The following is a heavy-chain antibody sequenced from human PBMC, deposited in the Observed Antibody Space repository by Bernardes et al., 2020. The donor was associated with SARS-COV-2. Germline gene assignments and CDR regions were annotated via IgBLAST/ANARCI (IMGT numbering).Heavy chain of an antibody. CDR2: ISSSDGST. V-gene: IGHV3-23*01. Sequence: GGSLRLSCAASGFTFNNYAMNWVRQAPGKGLEWVSTISSSDGSTYYADSVKGRFTISRDNSRNTLYLQMNSLRAEDTATYYCAKRSRRAAGSVWGALDYWGQGTLVTVSS. CDR1: GFTFNNYA. CDR3: AKRSRRAAGSVWGALDY. D-gene: IGHD6-19*01. J-gene: IGHJ4*02.